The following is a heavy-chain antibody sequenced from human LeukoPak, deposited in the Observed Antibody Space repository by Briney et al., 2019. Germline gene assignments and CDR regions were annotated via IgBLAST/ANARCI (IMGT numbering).Heavy chain of an antibody. CDR1: GYSISSGYY. CDR3: ARAVLYDYVWGSYRSVGEDYFDY. CDR2: IYHSGST. Sequence: SETLSLTCAVSGYSISSGYYWGWIRQPPGKGLEWIGSIYHSGSTYYNPSLKSRVTISVDTSKNQFSLKLSSVTAADTAVYYCARAVLYDYVWGSYRSVGEDYFDYWGQRTLVTVSS. J-gene: IGHJ4*02. D-gene: IGHD3-16*02. V-gene: IGHV4-38-2*01.